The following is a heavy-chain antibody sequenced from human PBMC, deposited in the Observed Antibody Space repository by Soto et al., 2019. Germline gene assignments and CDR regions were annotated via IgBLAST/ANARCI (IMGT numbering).Heavy chain of an antibody. CDR3: ASRYGRSGYYYCGY. V-gene: IGHV4-31*03. CDR2: IYYTGST. J-gene: IGHJ4*01. Sequence: SETLSLTCTVSGGSITRDSYYCSWIRQYPGKGLEWIGYIYYTGSTYYNPSLKSRVGISVDTSENQFFLSLSSVTAADTAVYYCASRYGRSGYYYCGYWGQGSLVTVAS. D-gene: IGHD3-22*01. CDR1: GGSITRDSYY.